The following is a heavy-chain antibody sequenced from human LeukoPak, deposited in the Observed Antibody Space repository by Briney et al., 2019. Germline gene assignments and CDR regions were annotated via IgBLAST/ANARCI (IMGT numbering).Heavy chain of an antibody. J-gene: IGHJ5*02. V-gene: IGHV4-59*12. Sequence: PSETLSLTCTVSGVSISSYYWSWIRQPPGKGLEWVGYIYSSGSTNYNPSLKSRIIISLDTSKNLFSLKLSSVNAADTAVYYCARAWNSGIDPWGQGTLVTVSS. CDR2: IYSSGST. CDR1: GVSISSYY. D-gene: IGHD1-7*01. CDR3: ARAWNSGIDP.